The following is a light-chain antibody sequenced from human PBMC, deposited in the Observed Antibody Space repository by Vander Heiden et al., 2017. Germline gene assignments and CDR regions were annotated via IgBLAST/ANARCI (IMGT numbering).Light chain of an antibody. CDR1: QSLLHTNGYNY. Sequence: DIVMTQSPLSLPVTPGEPASISCRSSQSLLHTNGYNYLDWYLQKPGQSPQLLIYLGSNRASGVPDRFSGSGSGTDFTLKISRVEADDVGVYYCMQCLQAHTFGPGTRVDIK. V-gene: IGKV2-28*01. CDR3: MQCLQAHT. CDR2: LGS. J-gene: IGKJ3*01.